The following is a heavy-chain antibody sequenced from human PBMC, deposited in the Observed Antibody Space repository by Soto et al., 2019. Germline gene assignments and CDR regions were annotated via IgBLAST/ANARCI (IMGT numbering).Heavy chain of an antibody. V-gene: IGHV4-61*01. D-gene: IGHD3-16*02. Sequence: QVQLQESGPGLVKHSETLSLTCTVSGGSVSSGSSYWSWIRQPPGKGLEWIGFVSYSGSSNYNPSLRRRVTISVDTAKNQFTLRLSSVTAADTAVYYWARVNIWGSYRPLTDYWGQGTLVTVSS. J-gene: IGHJ4*02. CDR2: VSYSGSS. CDR3: ARVNIWGSYRPLTDY. CDR1: GGSVSSGSSY.